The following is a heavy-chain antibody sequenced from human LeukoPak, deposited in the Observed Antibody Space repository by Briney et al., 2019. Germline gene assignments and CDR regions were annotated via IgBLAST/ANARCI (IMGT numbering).Heavy chain of an antibody. Sequence: PWASVKVSCKASGYTFTGYYMHWVRQAPGQGLEWMGWINTNTGNPTYAQGFTGRFVFTLDTSVSTAYLQISSLKAEDTAVYYCASYTYYYGSGSYYPYDDYWGQGTLVTVSS. D-gene: IGHD3-10*01. CDR2: INTNTGNP. CDR3: ASYTYYYGSGSYYPYDDY. CDR1: GYTFTGYY. V-gene: IGHV7-4-1*02. J-gene: IGHJ4*02.